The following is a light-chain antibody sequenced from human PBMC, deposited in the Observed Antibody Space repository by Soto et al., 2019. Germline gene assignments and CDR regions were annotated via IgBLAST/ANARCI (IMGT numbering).Light chain of an antibody. V-gene: IGKV1-33*01. Sequence: DIQMTQSPSSLSASVGDRVTITCQASQDISNYLNWYQQRPGKAPDLLIYDASNLGTGVPSRFSGGGSGTHFILTISSLQPEDIATYYCQQYGNLPLTFGPGTTVDVK. CDR1: QDISNY. CDR2: DAS. J-gene: IGKJ3*01. CDR3: QQYGNLPLT.